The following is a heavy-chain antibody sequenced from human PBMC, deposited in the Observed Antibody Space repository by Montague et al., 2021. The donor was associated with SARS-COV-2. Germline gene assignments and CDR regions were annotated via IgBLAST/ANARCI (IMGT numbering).Heavy chain of an antibody. D-gene: IGHD2/OR15-2a*01. V-gene: IGHV2-70*01. Sequence: PALVKPTQTLTLTCSFSGFSLTTPGVSVGWIRQPPGRALEWLALIDWTHDQYYSRSLGTRLTISPGTSKGQVVLALTNVDTVDTATYYCARNRLSVFDFWGQGTLVTVSS. CDR1: GFSLTTPGVS. J-gene: IGHJ4*02. CDR3: ARNRLSVFDF. CDR2: IDWTHDQ.